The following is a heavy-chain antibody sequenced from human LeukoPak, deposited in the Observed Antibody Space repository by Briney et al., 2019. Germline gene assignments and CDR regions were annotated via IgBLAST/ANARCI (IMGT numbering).Heavy chain of an antibody. CDR3: TTKHYTAMALDIDY. J-gene: IGHJ4*02. D-gene: IGHD5-18*01. V-gene: IGHV3-15*01. CDR1: GFTFSNAW. Sequence: PGGSLRLSCAASGFTFSNAWMRWGRQAPGKGVERVCRIKSKTDGGTTDHAATVKGRFTISRDDSKNPLYLKMNSLKAADTAVYYCTTKHYTAMALDIDYWGQGTLVTVSS. CDR2: IKSKTDGGTT.